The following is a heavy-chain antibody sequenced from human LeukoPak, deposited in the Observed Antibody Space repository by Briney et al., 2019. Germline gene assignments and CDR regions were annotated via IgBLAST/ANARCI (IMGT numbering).Heavy chain of an antibody. CDR2: IYYSVST. Sequence: PSETLSLTCTVAGGSISSHYWSWIRQPPGKGLEWIGYIYYSVSTNYHPSLKSRLTISVDTSKTQFSLTLSSVTAADTAVYYCARGADWRWLQSLYYYYYMDVWGKGTTVTVSS. V-gene: IGHV4-59*11. J-gene: IGHJ6*03. CDR3: ARGADWRWLQSLYYYYYMDV. CDR1: GGSISSHY. D-gene: IGHD5-24*01.